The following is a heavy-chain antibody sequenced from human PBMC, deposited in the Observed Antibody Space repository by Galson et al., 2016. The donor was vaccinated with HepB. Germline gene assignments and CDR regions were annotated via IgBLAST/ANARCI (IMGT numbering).Heavy chain of an antibody. CDR1: GDSVSSNSAT. V-gene: IGHV6-1*01. CDR3: ARVRSGYSGYANPYYYGMDV. D-gene: IGHD5-12*01. CDR2: TYYRSKWYN. Sequence: CAISGDSVSSNSATWNWIRQSPSRGLEWLGRTYYRSKWYNDYALSVKRRITINPDTSKNQFSLQLNSVTPEGTAVYYCARVRSGYSGYANPYYYGMDVWGQGTTVTVSS. J-gene: IGHJ6*02.